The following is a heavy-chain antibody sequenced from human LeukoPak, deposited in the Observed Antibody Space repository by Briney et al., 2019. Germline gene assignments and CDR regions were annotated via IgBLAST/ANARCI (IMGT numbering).Heavy chain of an antibody. CDR2: INHSGST. Sequence: SETLSLTXAVYGGSFSGYYWSWIRQPPGKGLDWIGEINHSGSTNYNPSLKSRVTISVDTSKNQFSLKLSSVTAADTAVYYCARGRDGWFDPWGQGTLVTVSS. CDR3: ARGRDGWFDP. CDR1: GGSFSGYY. V-gene: IGHV4-34*01. D-gene: IGHD2-21*01. J-gene: IGHJ5*02.